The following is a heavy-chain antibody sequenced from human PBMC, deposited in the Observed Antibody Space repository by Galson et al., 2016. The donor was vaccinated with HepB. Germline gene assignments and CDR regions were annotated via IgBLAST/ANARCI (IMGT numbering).Heavy chain of an antibody. CDR2: IKPNNGDT. CDR3: ARDSGRPGRYWYFDL. CDR1: GYTFSGDY. Sequence: SVKVSCKAPGYTFSGDYIHWVRQAPGQGLEYMGWIKPNNGDTSYTQKFQGRVTMTRDTSITTAYMQLSGLKSDDTAVYYCARDSGRPGRYWYFDLWGRGTLVTVSS. J-gene: IGHJ2*01. D-gene: IGHD1-26*01. V-gene: IGHV1-2*02.